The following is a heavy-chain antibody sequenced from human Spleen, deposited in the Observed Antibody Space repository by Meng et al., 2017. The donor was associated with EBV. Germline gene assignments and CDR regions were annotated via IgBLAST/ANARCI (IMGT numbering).Heavy chain of an antibody. CDR1: GGLISSCDYY. Sequence: HVPLQGPGPGPVKSSQTLSLTCAVSGGLISSCDYYWSWIRQPPGKGLEWMGNIYYTGSTYYNPSLKSRLSILVDTSKNHFSVRLSSVTAADTAAYFCARGPDYYVSSGAGAFDFWGLGTLVTVSS. CDR3: ARGPDYYVSSGAGAFDF. D-gene: IGHD3-22*01. V-gene: IGHV4-30-4*01. CDR2: IYYTGST. J-gene: IGHJ4*02.